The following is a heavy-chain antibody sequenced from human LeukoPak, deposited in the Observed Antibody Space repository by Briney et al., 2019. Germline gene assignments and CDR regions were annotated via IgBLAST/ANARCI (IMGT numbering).Heavy chain of an antibody. Sequence: KASETLSLTCAVSGGSISSSNWWSWVRQPPGKGLEWIGGIYHSGSTNYNPSLKSRVTISVDKSKNQFSLKLSSVTAADTAVYYCARRAHGERWFDPWGQGTLVTVSS. CDR2: IYHSGST. V-gene: IGHV4-4*02. J-gene: IGHJ5*02. CDR3: ARRAHGERWFDP. D-gene: IGHD4-17*01. CDR1: GGSISSSNW.